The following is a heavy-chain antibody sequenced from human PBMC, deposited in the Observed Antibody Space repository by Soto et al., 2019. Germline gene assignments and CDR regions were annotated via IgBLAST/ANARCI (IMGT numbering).Heavy chain of an antibody. Sequence: ASVKVSCKASGYTFTSYDINWVRQATGQGLEWMGWMNRNSGNTGYAQKFQGRVTMTRNTSISTAYMELSSLRSEDTAVYYCVRDSQVIQYYYYYYMDVWGKGTTVTVSS. J-gene: IGHJ6*03. V-gene: IGHV1-8*01. CDR2: MNRNSGNT. CDR1: GYTFTSYD. CDR3: VRDSQVIQYYYYYYMDV. D-gene: IGHD1-1*01.